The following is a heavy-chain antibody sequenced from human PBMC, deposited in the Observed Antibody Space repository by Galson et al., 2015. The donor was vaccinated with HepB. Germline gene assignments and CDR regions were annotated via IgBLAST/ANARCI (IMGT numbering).Heavy chain of an antibody. CDR2: IYYSGST. V-gene: IGHV4-59*01. D-gene: IGHD3-3*01. CDR1: SYY. J-gene: IGHJ4*02. CDR3: ASAKSYDFWSGYYLRQFDY. Sequence: SYYWSWIRQPPGKGLEWIGYIYYSGSTNYNPSLKSRVTISVDTSKNQFSLKLSSVTAADTAVYYCASAKSYDFWSGYYLRQFDYWGQGTLVTVSS.